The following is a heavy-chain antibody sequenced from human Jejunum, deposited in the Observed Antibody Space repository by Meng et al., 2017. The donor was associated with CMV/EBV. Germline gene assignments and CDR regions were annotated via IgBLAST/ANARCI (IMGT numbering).Heavy chain of an antibody. CDR1: GFTFRSDG. CDR2: ISYEGGKK. D-gene: IGHD5-24*01. V-gene: IGHV3-30*03. CDR3: ATDGGETATMAT. J-gene: IGHJ5*02. Sequence: CAASGFTFRSDGMNWVRQAPGKGLEWVAFISYEGGKKTYGHSVTCRLTISRDNSKDTLYLQLNSLRREDTALYYCATDGGETATMATWGQGTLVTVSS.